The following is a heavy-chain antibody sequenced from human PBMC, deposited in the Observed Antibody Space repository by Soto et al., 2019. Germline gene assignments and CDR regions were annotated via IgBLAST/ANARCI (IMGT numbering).Heavy chain of an antibody. D-gene: IGHD7-27*01. J-gene: IGHJ3*02. V-gene: IGHV3-7*03. Sequence: GGSLRLSCAASGLIFTNYWMTWVRQAPGKGLEWVANINHDGSETYYLDSVKGRFAISRDNAKNSLFLQMNSLRDEDTAIYYCARSLLGPMAFDMWGHGTLVTVSS. CDR1: GLIFTNYW. CDR2: INHDGSET. CDR3: ARSLLGPMAFDM.